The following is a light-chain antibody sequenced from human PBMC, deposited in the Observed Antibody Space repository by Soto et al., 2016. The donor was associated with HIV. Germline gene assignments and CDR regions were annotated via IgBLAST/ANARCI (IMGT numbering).Light chain of an antibody. CDR2: TAS. J-gene: IGKJ4*01. CDR1: QDIASY. CDR3: QQYNSYPLT. V-gene: IGKV1-9*01. Sequence: DIQLTQSPSFLSASVGDGVTITCRASQDIASYLTWYQQKPGKAPKLLIHTASALQSGVPSRFSGSGSGTEYTLTISSLQPEDFATYYCQQYNSYPLTFGGGTKVEIK.